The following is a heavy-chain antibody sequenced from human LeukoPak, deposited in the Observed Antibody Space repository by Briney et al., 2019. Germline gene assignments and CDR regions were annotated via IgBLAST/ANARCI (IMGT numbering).Heavy chain of an antibody. Sequence: PSETLSLTCTVSGGSISSYFWNWIRQPPGKGLEWIGNVYYSGSTNYNPSLKSRVTISVDTSKNQFSLKLSPVTAADTAVYYCAREVREYYYGSGSSSNWFDPWGQGTLVTVSS. D-gene: IGHD3-10*01. CDR2: VYYSGST. V-gene: IGHV4-59*01. CDR1: GGSISSYF. CDR3: AREVREYYYGSGSSSNWFDP. J-gene: IGHJ5*02.